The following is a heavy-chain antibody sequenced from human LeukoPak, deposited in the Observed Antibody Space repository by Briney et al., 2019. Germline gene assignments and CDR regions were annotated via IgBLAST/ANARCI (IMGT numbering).Heavy chain of an antibody. CDR3: ARGDTAMAFYYFDY. D-gene: IGHD5-18*01. V-gene: IGHV1-69*06. CDR1: GGTFSSYA. Sequence: SVKVSCKASGGTFSSYAISWVRQAPGQGLEWMGGIIPIFGTANYAQKFQGGVTITADKSTSTAYMELSSLRSEDTAVYYCARGDTAMAFYYFDYWGQGTLVTVSS. CDR2: IIPIFGTA. J-gene: IGHJ4*02.